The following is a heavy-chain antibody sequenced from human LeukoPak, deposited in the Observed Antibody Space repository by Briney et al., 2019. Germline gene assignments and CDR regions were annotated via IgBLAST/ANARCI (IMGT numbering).Heavy chain of an antibody. D-gene: IGHD5-24*01. CDR1: GASVSTTAYF. V-gene: IGHV4-61*02. CDR2: IYAGGNT. Sequence: SETLSLTCSVSGASVSTTAYFWNWIRQPAGEGLEWIGRIYAGGNTHYNPSLKSRVTMSLDTSKNQFSLTMNSVTAADSAVYFCASYREAYDLYPHGLDVWGRGTVVTVSS. CDR3: ASYREAYDLYPHGLDV. J-gene: IGHJ3*01.